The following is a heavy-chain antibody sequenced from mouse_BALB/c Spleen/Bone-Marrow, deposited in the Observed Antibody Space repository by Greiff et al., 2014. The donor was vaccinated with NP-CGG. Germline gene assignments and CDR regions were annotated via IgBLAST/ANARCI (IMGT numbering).Heavy chain of an antibody. V-gene: IGHV5-6*01. CDR2: INSGGSYT. CDR3: TRRRRYDERSDMDY. J-gene: IGHJ4*01. CDR1: GFTFSTYG. Sequence: EVQLQQSGGDLVKPGGSLKLSCAASGFTFSTYGMSWVRQTPDKRLEWVGTINSGGSYTYYPDSVKGRVTISRDNAKNTLYLQMNSLKSEDAAMYYYTRRRRYDERSDMDYWGQGTSVTVSS. D-gene: IGHD2-14*01.